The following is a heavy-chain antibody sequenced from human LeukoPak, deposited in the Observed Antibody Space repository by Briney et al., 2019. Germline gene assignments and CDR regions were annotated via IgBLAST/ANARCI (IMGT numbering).Heavy chain of an antibody. CDR2: FDPEDGET. CDR1: GYTLTELS. V-gene: IGHV1-24*01. Sequence: ASVKVSCKVSGYTLTELSMHWVRQAPGKGLEWMGGFDPEDGETIYAQKFQGRVTMTGDTSTDTAYMELSSLRSEDTAVYYCATGDYYDSSPFDPWGQGTLVTVSS. J-gene: IGHJ5*02. D-gene: IGHD3-22*01. CDR3: ATGDYYDSSPFDP.